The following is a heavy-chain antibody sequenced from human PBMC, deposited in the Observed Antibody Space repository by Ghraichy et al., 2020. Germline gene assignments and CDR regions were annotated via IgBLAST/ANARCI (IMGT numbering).Heavy chain of an antibody. J-gene: IGHJ4*02. CDR2: ISYDGGNK. Sequence: LTLTCAASGFTFSSFAMHWVRQAPGKGLEWVAIISYDGGNKYYADSVKGRFTISRDNSKSTLYLQMNSLRAEDTAAYYCARDRGSSTTCRCGIDYWGQGTLVTVSS. CDR1: GFTFSSFA. CDR3: ARDRGSSTTCRCGIDY. V-gene: IGHV3-30-3*01. D-gene: IGHD2-2*01.